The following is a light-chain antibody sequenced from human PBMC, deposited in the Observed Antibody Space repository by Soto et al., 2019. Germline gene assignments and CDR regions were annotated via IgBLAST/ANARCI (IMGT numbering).Light chain of an antibody. CDR2: DTS. CDR3: SLSYSDVRV. Sequence: QAVVTQEPSLTVSPGGTVTLTCGSSTGAVTSSHYPYWFQQKPGQAPRALIYDTSNKHSWTPARCSGSLLGGKPALILSGAQPEDEADYYCSLSYSDVRVFGGGTKLTV. V-gene: IGLV7-46*01. CDR1: TGAVTSSHY. J-gene: IGLJ3*02.